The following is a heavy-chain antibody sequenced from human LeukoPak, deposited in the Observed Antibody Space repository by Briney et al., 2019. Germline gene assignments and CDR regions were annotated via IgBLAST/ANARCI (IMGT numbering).Heavy chain of an antibody. CDR1: GFTFSSYG. J-gene: IGHJ4*02. V-gene: IGHV3-30*18. CDR3: AKGAAGFGEL. CDR2: ISYDGSNK. Sequence: GGPLRLSCAASGFTFSSYGMHWVRQAPGKGLEWVAVISYDGSNKYYADSVKGRFTISRDNSKNTLYLQMNSLRAEDTAVYYCAKGAAGFGELWGQGTLVTVCS. D-gene: IGHD3-10*01.